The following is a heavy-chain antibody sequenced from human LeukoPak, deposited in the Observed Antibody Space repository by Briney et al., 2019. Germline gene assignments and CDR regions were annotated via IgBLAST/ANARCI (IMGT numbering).Heavy chain of an antibody. CDR1: GGSISSYY. V-gene: IGHV4-59*12. CDR2: IYYSGST. CDR3: ARRSSTQDF. J-gene: IGHJ4*02. Sequence: SETLSLTCTVSGGSISSYYWSWIRQPPGKGLEWIGYIYYSGSTNYNPSLKSRVIISVDTSKRHFSLRLNSVTAADTAVYYCARRSSTQDFWGQGTLVTVSS. D-gene: IGHD2-2*01.